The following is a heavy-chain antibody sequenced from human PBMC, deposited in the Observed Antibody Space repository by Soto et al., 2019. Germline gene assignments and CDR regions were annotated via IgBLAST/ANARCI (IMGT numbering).Heavy chain of an antibody. CDR2: IASSGGAI. Sequence: GGFLRLSCAASGFTFSSYSMNWVRQAPGKGLEWVSYIASSGGAIYYVDSVKGRFTISRDNAKNSLYLQMNSLRDEDTAVYYCARDRLWAVDIWGQGTMVTVSS. V-gene: IGHV3-48*02. J-gene: IGHJ3*02. CDR1: GFTFSSYS. CDR3: ARDRLWAVDI.